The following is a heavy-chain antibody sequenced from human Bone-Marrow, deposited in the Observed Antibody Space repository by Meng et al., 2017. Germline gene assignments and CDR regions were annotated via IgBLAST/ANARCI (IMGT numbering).Heavy chain of an antibody. J-gene: IGHJ4*02. V-gene: IGHV3-9*01. Sequence: SLKISCAASGFIFDDYAMHWVRQAPGKGLEWVSGISWNSGSIGYADSVKGRFTISRDNAKNSLYLQMNSLRAEDTALYYCARGYAVAGRPFDYWGQGTLVTVSS. D-gene: IGHD6-19*01. CDR1: GFIFDDYA. CDR2: ISWNSGSI. CDR3: ARGYAVAGRPFDY.